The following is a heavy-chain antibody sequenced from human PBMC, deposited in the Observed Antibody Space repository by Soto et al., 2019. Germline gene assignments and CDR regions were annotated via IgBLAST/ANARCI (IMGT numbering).Heavy chain of an antibody. Sequence: SETLSLTCTVSGGSISSGGYYWSWIRQHPGKGLEWIGYIYYSGSTNYNPSLKSRVTISVDTSKNQFSLKLSSVTAADTAVYYCARVPRGASYYYDSSGYYWYFDYWGQGTLVTVSS. V-gene: IGHV4-61*08. CDR2: IYYSGST. CDR1: GGSISSGGYY. J-gene: IGHJ4*02. CDR3: ARVPRGASYYYDSSGYYWYFDY. D-gene: IGHD3-22*01.